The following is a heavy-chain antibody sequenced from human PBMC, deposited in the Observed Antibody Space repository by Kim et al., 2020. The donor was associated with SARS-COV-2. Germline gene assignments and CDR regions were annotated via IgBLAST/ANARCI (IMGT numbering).Heavy chain of an antibody. D-gene: IGHD3-10*01. Sequence: GGSLRLSCAASGFTFSSYSMNWVRQAPGKGLEWVSYISRSSSTVYYADSVKGRFTISRDNAKNSLYLQMNSLGAEDTAIYYCARDLLLWFGEQYYYYYGMDVWGQGTTVTVSS. CDR3: ARDLLLWFGEQYYYYYGMDV. J-gene: IGHJ6*02. V-gene: IGHV3-48*04. CDR2: ISRSSSTV. CDR1: GFTFSSYS.